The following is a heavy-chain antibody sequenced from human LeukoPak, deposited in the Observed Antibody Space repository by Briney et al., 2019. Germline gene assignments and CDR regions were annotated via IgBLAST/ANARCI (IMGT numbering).Heavy chain of an antibody. CDR2: LYYTGST. J-gene: IGHJ4*02. CDR1: GGSISSSSYY. CDR3: ARHTYNSGWYYFDY. Sequence: SETLSLTCTVSGGSISSSSYYWGWIRQPPGKGLEWIGSLYYTGSTYYNPSLKSRVTISVDTSKKQFSLRLSSVTAADTAVYYCARHTYNSGWYYFDYWGQGTLVTVSS. D-gene: IGHD6-19*01. V-gene: IGHV4-39*01.